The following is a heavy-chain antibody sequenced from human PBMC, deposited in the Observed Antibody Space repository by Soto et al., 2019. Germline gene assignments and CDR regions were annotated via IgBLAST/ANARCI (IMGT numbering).Heavy chain of an antibody. V-gene: IGHV3-23*01. CDR1: GFTFSSYA. D-gene: IGHD3-3*01. CDR3: AKGTIFGENYYYGMDV. Sequence: GGSLRLSCAASGFTFSSYAMSWVRQAPGKGLEWVSAISGSGGSTYYADSVKGRFTISRDNSKNTLYLQMNSLRAEDTAVYYCAKGTIFGENYYYGMDVWGQGTTVTVSS. CDR2: ISGSGGST. J-gene: IGHJ6*02.